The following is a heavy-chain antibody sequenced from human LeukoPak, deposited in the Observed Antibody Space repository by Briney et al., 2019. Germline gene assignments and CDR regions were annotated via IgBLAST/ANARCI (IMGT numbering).Heavy chain of an antibody. CDR2: INAGNVNT. D-gene: IGHD6-19*01. CDR1: GYTFTSYA. J-gene: IGHJ4*02. V-gene: IGHV1-3*01. CDR3: ARATLGRIAVAGF. Sequence: ASVKVSCKASGYTFTSYAMHWVRQAPGQRLEWMGWINAGNVNTKYSQRFQGRVTITRDTSASTAYMELSSLRSEDTAVYYCARATLGRIAVAGFWGQGTLVTVSS.